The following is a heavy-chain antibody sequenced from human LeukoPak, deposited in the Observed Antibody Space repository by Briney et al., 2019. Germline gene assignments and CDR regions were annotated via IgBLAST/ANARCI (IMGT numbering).Heavy chain of an antibody. Sequence: LSLTCTVSNGSISSHYWSWIRQAPGKGLEWVSYINRSGSTIYYADSVKGRFTISRDNAKNSLYLQMNSLRAEDTAVYYCARGASYSSSWLTYFDYWGQGTLVTVSS. CDR2: INRSGSTI. CDR3: ARGASYSSSWLTYFDY. J-gene: IGHJ4*02. D-gene: IGHD6-13*01. CDR1: NGSISSHY. V-gene: IGHV3-11*01.